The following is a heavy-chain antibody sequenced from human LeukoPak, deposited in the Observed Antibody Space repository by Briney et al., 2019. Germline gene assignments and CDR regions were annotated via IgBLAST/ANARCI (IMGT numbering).Heavy chain of an antibody. Sequence: GESLKISCKGSGYSFTSYWIGWVRQMPGKGLEWMGIIYPGDFATKYSPSFQGQVTISADKSISTAYLQWSSLRASDTAMYYCARASSTWSNDYWGQGALVTVSS. CDR3: ARASSTWSNDY. CDR1: GYSFTSYW. V-gene: IGHV5-51*01. CDR2: IYPGDFAT. J-gene: IGHJ4*02. D-gene: IGHD6-13*01.